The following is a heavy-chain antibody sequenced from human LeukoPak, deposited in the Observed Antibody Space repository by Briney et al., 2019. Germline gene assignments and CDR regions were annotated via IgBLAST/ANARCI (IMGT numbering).Heavy chain of an antibody. CDR2: ISWNSGSI. D-gene: IGHD5-12*01. Sequence: GGSLRLSCAASGFTFDDYAMHWVRQAPGKGLEWDSGISWNSGSIGYADSVKGRFTISRDNAKNSLYLQMNSLRAEDTALYYCAKDVGCSGYDGYFDYWGQGTLVTVSS. CDR1: GFTFDDYA. CDR3: AKDVGCSGYDGYFDY. J-gene: IGHJ4*02. V-gene: IGHV3-9*01.